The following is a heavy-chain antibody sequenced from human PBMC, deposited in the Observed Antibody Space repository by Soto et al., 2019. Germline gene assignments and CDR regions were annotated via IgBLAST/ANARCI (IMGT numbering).Heavy chain of an antibody. CDR3: ARDRSIAAAGNDY. J-gene: IGHJ4*02. D-gene: IGHD6-13*01. Sequence: GASVKVSCKASGVTFSSYTISWVRQAPGQGLEWMGRIILILGIANYAQKFQGRVTITADKSTSTAYMELSSLRSEDTAVYYCARDRSIAAAGNDYWGQGTLVTVSS. CDR1: GVTFSSYT. CDR2: IILILGIA. V-gene: IGHV1-69*04.